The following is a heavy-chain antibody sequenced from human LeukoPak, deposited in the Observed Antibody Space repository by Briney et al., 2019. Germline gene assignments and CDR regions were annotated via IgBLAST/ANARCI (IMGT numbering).Heavy chain of an antibody. CDR3: ANLISPDGDY. CDR2: ISGSGGST. CDR1: GFTFSSYA. J-gene: IGHJ4*02. D-gene: IGHD2/OR15-2a*01. Sequence: GGSLRLSCAASGFTFSSYAMSWVRQAPGKGLGWVSGISGSGGSTYYAESVKGRFTISRDNSKNTLYLQMNSLRAEDTAVYYCANLISPDGDYWGQGTLVTVSS. V-gene: IGHV3-23*01.